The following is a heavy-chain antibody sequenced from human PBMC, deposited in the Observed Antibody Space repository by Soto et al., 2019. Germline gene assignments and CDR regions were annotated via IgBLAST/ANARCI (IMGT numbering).Heavy chain of an antibody. CDR2: ISYDGSNK. CDR3: AKERGYSGYDFCDY. D-gene: IGHD5-12*01. Sequence: QVQLVESGGGVVQPGRSLRLSCAASGFTFSSYGMHWVRQAPGKGLEWVAVISYDGSNKYYADSVKGRFTISRDNSKNTLYLQMNSLRAEDTAVYYCAKERGYSGYDFCDYWGQGNLVTVSS. V-gene: IGHV3-30*18. CDR1: GFTFSSYG. J-gene: IGHJ4*02.